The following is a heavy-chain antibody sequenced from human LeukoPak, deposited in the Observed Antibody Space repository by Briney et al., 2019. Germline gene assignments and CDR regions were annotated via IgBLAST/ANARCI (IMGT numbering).Heavy chain of an antibody. CDR1: GGSLNGYY. V-gene: IGHV4-59*12. Sequence: SETLSLTCTVSGGSLNGYYWSWIRQPPGKGLEWIGYIYYSGSTNYNPSLKSRVTISVDTSKNQFSLKLSSVTAADTAVYYCARVSVSGGTVVDYWGQGTLVTVSS. D-gene: IGHD1-26*01. CDR2: IYYSGST. J-gene: IGHJ4*02. CDR3: ARVSVSGGTVVDY.